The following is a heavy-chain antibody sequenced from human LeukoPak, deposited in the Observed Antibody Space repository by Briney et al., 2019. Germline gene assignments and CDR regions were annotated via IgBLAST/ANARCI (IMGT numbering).Heavy chain of an antibody. CDR3: ARVINYGSGSSVDFDY. CDR2: IYYSGST. V-gene: IGHV4-30-4*01. J-gene: IGHJ4*02. CDR1: GGSISSGDYY. Sequence: PSQTLSLTCTVSGGSISSGDYYWSWIRQPPGKGLEWIGYIYYSGSTYYNPSLKSRVTISVDTSKNQFSLKLSSETAADTAVYYCARVINYGSGSSVDFDYWGQGTLVTVSS. D-gene: IGHD3-10*01.